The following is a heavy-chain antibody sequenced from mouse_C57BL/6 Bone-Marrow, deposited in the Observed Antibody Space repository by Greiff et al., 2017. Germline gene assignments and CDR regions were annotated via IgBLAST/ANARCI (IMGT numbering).Heavy chain of an antibody. Sequence: QVQLQQPGAELVKPGASVKLSCKASGYTFTSYWMQWVKQRPGQGLEWIGEIDPSDSYTNYYQKFKGKATLTVDTSSSTAYMQLSSLTSEDSAVYYCARWGYPWFAYWGQGTLVTVSA. CDR3: ARWGYPWFAY. J-gene: IGHJ3*01. CDR2: IDPSDSYT. V-gene: IGHV1-50*01. CDR1: GYTFTSYW.